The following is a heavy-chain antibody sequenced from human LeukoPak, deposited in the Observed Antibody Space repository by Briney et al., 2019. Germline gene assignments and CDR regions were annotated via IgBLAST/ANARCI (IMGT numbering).Heavy chain of an antibody. V-gene: IGHV4-34*01. CDR2: ISHSGST. CDR3: ARRRYYYYMDV. CDR1: GGSFSGYY. Sequence: SETLSLTCAVYGGSFSGYYWSWIRQPPGKGLEWIGEISHSGSTNYNPSLKSRVTISVDTSKNQFSLKLSSVTAADTAVYYCARRRYYYYMDVWGKGTTVTVSS. J-gene: IGHJ6*03.